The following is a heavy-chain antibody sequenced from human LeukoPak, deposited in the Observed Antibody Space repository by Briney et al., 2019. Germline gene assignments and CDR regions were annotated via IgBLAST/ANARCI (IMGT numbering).Heavy chain of an antibody. CDR1: GGTFSSYA. CDR3: AKDVTYYYDSSGPFDY. CDR2: ISGSGGST. Sequence: GGSLRLSCAASGGTFSSYAMSWVRQAPGKGLEWVSAISGSGGSTYYADSVKGRFTISRDNSKNTLYLQMNSLRAEDTAVYYCAKDVTYYYDSSGPFDYWGQGTLVTVSS. J-gene: IGHJ4*02. V-gene: IGHV3-23*01. D-gene: IGHD3-22*01.